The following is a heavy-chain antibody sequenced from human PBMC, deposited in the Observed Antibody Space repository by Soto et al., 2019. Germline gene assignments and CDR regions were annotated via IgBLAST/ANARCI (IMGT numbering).Heavy chain of an antibody. CDR3: ARDPPATRHGMDV. CDR1: GFTVSSHY. J-gene: IGHJ6*02. Sequence: EVQLVETGGGLIQPGGSLRLSCAASGFTVSSHYMSWVRQAPGKGLEWVSVIYSGGSTYYADFVRGRFTISRDNSKNTLYLQMKSLRAEDTAVYYCARDPPATRHGMDVWGQGTTVTVSS. CDR2: IYSGGST. V-gene: IGHV3-53*02.